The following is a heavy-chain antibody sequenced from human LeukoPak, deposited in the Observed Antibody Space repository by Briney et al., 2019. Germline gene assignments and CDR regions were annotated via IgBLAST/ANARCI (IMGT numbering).Heavy chain of an antibody. J-gene: IGHJ6*02. Sequence: PSETLSLTCAVYGGSFSGYYWSWIRQPPGKGLEWIGEINHSGSTNYNPSLKSRVTISVDTSKNQFSLKLSPVTAADTAVYYCASLTIAVAGQNYYYYGMDVWGQGTTVTVSS. V-gene: IGHV4-34*01. CDR1: GGSFSGYY. CDR3: ASLTIAVAGQNYYYYGMDV. CDR2: INHSGST. D-gene: IGHD6-19*01.